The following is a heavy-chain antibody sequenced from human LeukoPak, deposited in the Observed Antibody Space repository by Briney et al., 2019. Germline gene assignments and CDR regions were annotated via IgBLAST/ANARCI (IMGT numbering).Heavy chain of an antibody. CDR3: ARAGPGYCSGGSCPPFDAFDI. CDR1: GGSISSGGYS. D-gene: IGHD2-15*01. J-gene: IGHJ3*02. V-gene: IGHV4-30-2*01. Sequence: SETLSLTCAVSGGSISSGGYSWSWIRQPPGKGLEWIGYIYHSGSTYYNPSLKSRVTISVDRSKNQFSLKLSSVTAADTAVYYCARAGPGYCSGGSCPPFDAFDIWGQGTMVTVSS. CDR2: IYHSGST.